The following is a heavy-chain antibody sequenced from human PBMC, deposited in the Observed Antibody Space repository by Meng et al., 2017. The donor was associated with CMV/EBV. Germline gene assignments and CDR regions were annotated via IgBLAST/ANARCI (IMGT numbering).Heavy chain of an antibody. D-gene: IGHD1-1*01. J-gene: IGHJ5*02. CDR1: GFTFSSYG. CDR3: ARDRVPTNWNDVYNWFDP. Sequence: GGSLRLSCVASGFTFSSYGMHWVRQSPGKGLEWVAVISNDGNNKYYADSVKGRFTISRDNSKNTLYLQMNSLRAEDTAVYYCARDRVPTNWNDVYNWFDPWGQGTLVTVSS. V-gene: IGHV3-30*03. CDR2: ISNDGNNK.